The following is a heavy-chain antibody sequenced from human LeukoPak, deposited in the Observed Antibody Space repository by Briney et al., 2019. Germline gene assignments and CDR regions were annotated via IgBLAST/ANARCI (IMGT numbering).Heavy chain of an antibody. CDR2: NYPGDSDT. CDR3: ARPDSSGYYPYY. V-gene: IGHV5-51*01. CDR1: GCSFTSYW. Sequence: GESLKISCKGSGCSFTSYWIGWVRQMPGKGLEWMGINYPGDSDTRYSPAFQGQVTISADKSIRTAYLQWSSLKASDTAMYYCARPDSSGYYPYYWGQGTLVTVSS. D-gene: IGHD3-22*01. J-gene: IGHJ4*02.